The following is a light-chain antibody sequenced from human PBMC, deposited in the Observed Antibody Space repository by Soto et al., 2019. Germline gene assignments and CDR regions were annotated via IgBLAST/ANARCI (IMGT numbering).Light chain of an antibody. CDR3: QQYNNWPPLT. CDR2: GAS. CDR1: QSVSSN. Sequence: EIVLTQFPATLSVSPGERATLSCRASQSVSSNFAWYQQKPGQAPRLLIYGASTRSTGSIPARFSGSGSGTEFTLTISSLQSEDFAVYYCQQYNNWPPLTFGGGTKVEIK. J-gene: IGKJ4*01. V-gene: IGKV3-15*01.